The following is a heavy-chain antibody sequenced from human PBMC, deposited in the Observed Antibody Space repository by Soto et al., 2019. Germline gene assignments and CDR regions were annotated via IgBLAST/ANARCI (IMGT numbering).Heavy chain of an antibody. D-gene: IGHD3-9*01. V-gene: IGHV3-48*01. Sequence: GGSLSLSSAASGFTFSSYSMNWLRRAPGKGLEWVSYISSSSSTIHYAASVKGRITISRDNAKNSLYLQMNSLRAEDTAVYYCARTTEPHFQWSHISFDYWAQGTLVTVSS. CDR3: ARTTEPHFQWSHISFDY. J-gene: IGHJ4*02. CDR1: GFTFSSYS. CDR2: ISSSSSTI.